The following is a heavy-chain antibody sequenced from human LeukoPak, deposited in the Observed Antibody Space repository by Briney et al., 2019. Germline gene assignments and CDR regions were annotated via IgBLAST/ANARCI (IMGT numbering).Heavy chain of an antibody. D-gene: IGHD4-11*01. V-gene: IGHV4-31*03. CDR2: IYHSGTT. Sequence: SQTLSLTCTVSGDSMTRGGYYWSWVRQHPGKGLEWIGFIYHSGTTFYNPSLEGRAAISVDTSQSQFSLKLTSVTAADTAVYYCARAVDYRNYFDYWGQGTLVTVSS. CDR3: ARAVDYRNYFDY. J-gene: IGHJ4*02. CDR1: GDSMTRGGYY.